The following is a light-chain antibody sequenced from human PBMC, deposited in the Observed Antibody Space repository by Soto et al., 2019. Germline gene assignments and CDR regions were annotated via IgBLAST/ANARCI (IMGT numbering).Light chain of an antibody. CDR1: QSISTY. Sequence: DIQMTQSPSSLSASVGDRVTISCRASQSISTYLNWYQQKPGKAPRLLIYAASSVQTGVPPRFSGSGSGTDFTLTISSRRPEDISTYFCQQSNSAPPWTFGQGTKVEIK. CDR2: AAS. V-gene: IGKV1-39*01. CDR3: QQSNSAPPWT. J-gene: IGKJ1*01.